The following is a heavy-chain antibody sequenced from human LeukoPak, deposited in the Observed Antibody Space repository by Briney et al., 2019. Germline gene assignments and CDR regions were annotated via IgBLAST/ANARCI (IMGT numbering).Heavy chain of an antibody. CDR1: TFTYCSFG. V-gene: IGHV3-7*03. CDR3: ARKAYGLDV. J-gene: IGHJ6*04. Sequence: GGSLRLSCAPSTFTYCSFGMMWLPHARGEGREWVYNIKQDGSEKYYVDSVKGRFTISRDNAKNSLYLQMNSLRAEDTAVYYCARKAYGLDVWGKGTTVTVSS. CDR2: IKQDGSEK.